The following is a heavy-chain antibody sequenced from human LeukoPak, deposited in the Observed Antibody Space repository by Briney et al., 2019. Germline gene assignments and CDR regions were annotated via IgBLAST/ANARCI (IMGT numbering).Heavy chain of an antibody. D-gene: IGHD3-22*01. Sequence: SETLSLTCTVSGGSISNYYWNWIRQPPGKGLEWIGYISYNGNTGYNPSLKSRVTISLDTSKNKFSLKLNSMTAADTAIYYCARVREAYDDRAFDIWGQGTMVIVSS. CDR3: ARVREAYDDRAFDI. V-gene: IGHV4-59*01. CDR1: GGSISNYY. CDR2: ISYNGNT. J-gene: IGHJ3*02.